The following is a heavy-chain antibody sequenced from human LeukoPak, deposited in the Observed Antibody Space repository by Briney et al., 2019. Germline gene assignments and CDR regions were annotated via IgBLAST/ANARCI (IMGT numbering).Heavy chain of an antibody. CDR2: INPNSGGT. CDR3: ARVVQPNYGDRAYFDY. CDR1: GYTFTGYY. D-gene: IGHD4-17*01. J-gene: IGHJ4*01. Sequence: ASVKVSCKASGYTFTGYYMHWVRQAPGQGLEWMGWINPNSGGTNYAQKFQGRVTMTRDTSISTAYMELSRLRSDDTAVYYCARVVQPNYGDRAYFDYWGPGTLVTVSS. V-gene: IGHV1-2*02.